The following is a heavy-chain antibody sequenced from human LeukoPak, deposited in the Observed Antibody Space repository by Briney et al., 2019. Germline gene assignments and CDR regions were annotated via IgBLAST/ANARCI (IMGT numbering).Heavy chain of an antibody. Sequence: PGGSLRLSCAASGFTFSNAWMSWVRQAPGKGLEWVGRIKSKTDGGTTDYAAPVKGRFTISRDDSKNTLYLQMNSLKTEDTAVYYCTTRIVLLWFGETSPNDYWGQGTLVTVSS. CDR2: IKSKTDGGTT. D-gene: IGHD3-10*01. CDR1: GFTFSNAW. V-gene: IGHV3-15*01. CDR3: TTRIVLLWFGETSPNDY. J-gene: IGHJ4*02.